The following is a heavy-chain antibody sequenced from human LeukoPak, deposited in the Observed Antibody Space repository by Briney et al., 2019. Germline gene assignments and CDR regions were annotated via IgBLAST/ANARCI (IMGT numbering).Heavy chain of an antibody. D-gene: IGHD6-19*01. CDR1: GFTFSSYS. V-gene: IGHV3-21*01. Sequence: PGGSLRLSCAASGFTFSSYSMNWVRQAPGKGLEWVPSISSSSSYIYYADSVKGRFTISRDNAKNSLYLQMNSLRAEDTAVYYCARGVWDSSGWYETGPYFDYWGQGTLVTVSS. CDR2: ISSSSSYI. CDR3: ARGVWDSSGWYETGPYFDY. J-gene: IGHJ4*02.